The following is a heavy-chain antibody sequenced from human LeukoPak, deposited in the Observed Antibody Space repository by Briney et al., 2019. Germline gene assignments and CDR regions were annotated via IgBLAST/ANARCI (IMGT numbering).Heavy chain of an antibody. CDR3: ARDLVWFGEPKGYYNYMDV. D-gene: IGHD3-10*01. V-gene: IGHV3-7*01. CDR1: GGSINSYY. Sequence: ETLSLTCTVSGGSINSYYWTWIRQPPGKGLEWVADIKEDGSEKSYVDSVKGRFTISRDNAKNSLYLQMNTLRAEDTAVYYCARDLVWFGEPKGYYNYMDVWGKGTTVTVSS. CDR2: IKEDGSEK. J-gene: IGHJ6*03.